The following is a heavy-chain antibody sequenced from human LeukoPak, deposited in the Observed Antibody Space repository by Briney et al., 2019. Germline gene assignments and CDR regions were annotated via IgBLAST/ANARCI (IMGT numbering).Heavy chain of an antibody. CDR2: VNTDGTNT. Sequence: GGSLRLSCVASGFSFTTYWMHWVRQAPGKGLVWVARVNTDGTNTNYADSVKGRFTISRDNAKNTLYLQMNSLRAEDTAVYYCAKDLRDWKIDYWGQGTLVTVSS. CDR3: AKDLRDWKIDY. V-gene: IGHV3-74*01. J-gene: IGHJ4*02. D-gene: IGHD1-1*01. CDR1: GFSFTTYW.